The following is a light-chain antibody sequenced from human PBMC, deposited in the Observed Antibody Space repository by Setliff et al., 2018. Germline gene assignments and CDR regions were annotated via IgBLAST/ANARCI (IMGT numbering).Light chain of an antibody. CDR2: DAS. CDR3: SSHTRSSTYV. CDR1: SSDIGGDNY. Sequence: QSVLTQPASVSGSLGQSITISCTGTSSDIGGDNYVSWYQQLPGKAPQLIIYDASSRPSGVSHRFSGSKSGYTASLTISGLQAGDEADYYCSSHTRSSTYVFGGGTKVTVL. J-gene: IGLJ1*01. V-gene: IGLV2-14*03.